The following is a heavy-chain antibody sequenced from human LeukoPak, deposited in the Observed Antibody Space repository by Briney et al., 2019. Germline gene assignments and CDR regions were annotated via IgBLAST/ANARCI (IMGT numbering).Heavy chain of an antibody. J-gene: IGHJ2*01. CDR2: ISNIGSHI. V-gene: IGHV3-21*04. Sequence: GGSLRLSCVASGFTFGSYSMTWVRQAPGKGLEWVSSISNIGSHIYYADSVKGRFTISRNNATNTLFLQMNSLRVEDTAIYYCAVSFRYLDLWGRGTLVTVSS. CDR3: AVSFRYLDL. CDR1: GFTFGSYS.